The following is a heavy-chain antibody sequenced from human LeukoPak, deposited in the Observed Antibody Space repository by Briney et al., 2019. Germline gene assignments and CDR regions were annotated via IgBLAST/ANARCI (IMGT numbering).Heavy chain of an antibody. CDR3: ARLTIFGVVVYYFDY. D-gene: IGHD3-3*01. CDR1: GYTFTSYY. V-gene: IGHV1-46*01. CDR2: INPSGGST. Sequence: ASVKVSCKASGYTFTSYYMHWVRQAPGQGLEWMGIINPSGGSTSYAQKFQGRVTMARDTSTSTAYMELRSLRSDDTAVYYCARLTIFGVVVYYFDYWGQGTLVTVSS. J-gene: IGHJ4*02.